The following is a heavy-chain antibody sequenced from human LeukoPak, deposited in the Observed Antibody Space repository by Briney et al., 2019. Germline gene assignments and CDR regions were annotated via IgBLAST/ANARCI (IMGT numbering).Heavy chain of an antibody. V-gene: IGHV1-18*01. CDR2: ISCNNGDT. CDR3: ARDGRGSRSSWFDP. D-gene: IGHD3-10*01. Sequence: ASVKVSCKASGYTFTSNGITWVRQAPGQGLEWVGWISCNNGDTRYPQKLQGRVTMTTDTSTNTAYMELSSLGSDDTAVYYCARDGRGSRSSWFDPWGQGTLVIVSS. CDR1: GYTFTSNG. J-gene: IGHJ5*02.